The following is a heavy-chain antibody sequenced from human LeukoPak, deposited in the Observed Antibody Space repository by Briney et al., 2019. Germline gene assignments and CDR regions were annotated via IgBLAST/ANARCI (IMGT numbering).Heavy chain of an antibody. J-gene: IGHJ4*02. Sequence: GGSLRLSCVASGFTFSSRDWMTWVRQAPGKGLEWVANIKQDGSEKYYVDSVKGRFTISRDNAKNSLYLQMNSLRAEDTAVYYCARDSMITFGGVIVQYYFDYWGQGTLVTVSS. V-gene: IGHV3-7*01. CDR1: GFTFSSRDW. CDR3: ARDSMITFGGVIVQYYFDY. CDR2: IKQDGSEK. D-gene: IGHD3-16*02.